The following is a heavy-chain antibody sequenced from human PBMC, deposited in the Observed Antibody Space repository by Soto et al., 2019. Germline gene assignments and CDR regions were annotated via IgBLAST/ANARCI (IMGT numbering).Heavy chain of an antibody. V-gene: IGHV1-46*01. J-gene: IGHJ4*02. Sequence: QVQLVQSGAEVKRPGASVKVSCKASGYTFTTYYMHWVRQAPGQGLEWLGIINPNGGSTTYAQKFQGRVTMTRDTSTSTVYLALSSLRSEDTAVYYCARAGYCSGGTCFHGNCDYWGQGNLVTVSA. CDR2: INPNGGST. CDR1: GYTFTTYY. D-gene: IGHD2-15*01. CDR3: ARAGYCSGGTCFHGNCDY.